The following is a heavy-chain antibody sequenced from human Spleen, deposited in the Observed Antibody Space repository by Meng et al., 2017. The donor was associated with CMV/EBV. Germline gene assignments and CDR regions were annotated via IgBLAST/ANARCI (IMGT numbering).Heavy chain of an antibody. J-gene: IGHJ3*02. CDR2: IYPGDSDT. Sequence: GESLKISCKGSGYSFTSYWIGWVRQMPGKGLEWMGIIYPGDSDTRYSPSFQGQVTISADKSISTAYLQWSSLKASDTAMYYCARRHPDSNYVEGAFDIWGQGTMVTVSS. CDR1: GYSFTSYW. CDR3: ARRHPDSNYVEGAFDI. D-gene: IGHD4-11*01. V-gene: IGHV5-51*01.